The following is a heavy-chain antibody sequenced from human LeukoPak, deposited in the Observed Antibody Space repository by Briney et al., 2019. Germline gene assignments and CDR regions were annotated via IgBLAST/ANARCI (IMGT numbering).Heavy chain of an antibody. CDR3: ARLNWNPGQGNDY. V-gene: IGHV1-46*01. J-gene: IGHJ4*02. CDR2: INPSGGST. D-gene: IGHD1-1*01. Sequence: GASVTVSCKASGHTFTSYYMHWVRQAPGQGLEWMGIINPSGGSTSYAQKFQGRVTMTRDMSTSTVYMELSSLRSEDTAVYYCARLNWNPGQGNDYWGQGTLVTVSS. CDR1: GHTFTSYY.